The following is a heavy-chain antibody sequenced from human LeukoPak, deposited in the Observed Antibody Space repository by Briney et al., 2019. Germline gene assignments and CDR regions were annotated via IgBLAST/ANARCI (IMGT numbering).Heavy chain of an antibody. J-gene: IGHJ3*02. V-gene: IGHV5-10-1*01. CDR1: GYSFASYW. Sequence: GESLKISCKGSGYSFASYWISWVRQMPGKGLEWMGRIDPSDSYTNYSPSFQGHVTISADKSISTAYLQWSSLKASDTAMYYCASWRSVAGAFDIWGQGTMVTVSS. CDR2: IDPSDSYT. D-gene: IGHD2-15*01. CDR3: ASWRSVAGAFDI.